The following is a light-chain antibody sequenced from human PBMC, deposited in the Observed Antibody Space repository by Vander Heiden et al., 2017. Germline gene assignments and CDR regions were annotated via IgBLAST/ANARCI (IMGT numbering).Light chain of an antibody. CDR1: QSVSSSY. CDR3: QQDGSSPGT. V-gene: IGKV3-20*01. J-gene: IGKJ1*01. CDR2: GAS. Sequence: EIVLTQSPGTLSLSPGERATLSCRASQSVSSSYLAWYQQKPGQAPRLIIYGASSRATGIPDRFSGSGSGTDFTLTISRLEPEDFAVYYCQQDGSSPGTFGQGTKVEIK.